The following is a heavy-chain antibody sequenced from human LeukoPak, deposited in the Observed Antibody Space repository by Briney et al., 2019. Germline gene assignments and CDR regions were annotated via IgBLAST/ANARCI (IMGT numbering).Heavy chain of an antibody. CDR3: AVADGSGSLRFQH. CDR2: IIPIFGTA. D-gene: IGHD3-10*01. J-gene: IGHJ1*01. Sequence: SVKVSCKASGGTFSSYAISWVRQAPGQGLEWMGGIIPIFGTANYAQKFQGRVTITADESTSIAYMELSSLRSEDTAVYYCAVADGSGSLRFQHWGQGTLVTVSS. CDR1: GGTFSSYA. V-gene: IGHV1-69*13.